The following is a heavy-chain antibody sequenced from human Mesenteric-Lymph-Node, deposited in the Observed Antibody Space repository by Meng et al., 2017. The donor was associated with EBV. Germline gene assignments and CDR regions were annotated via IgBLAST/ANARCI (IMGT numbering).Heavy chain of an antibody. J-gene: IGHJ4*02. CDR3: ASSRPLAGNWNYHY. Sequence: QLQPQLSGPGLVKPSQTLPLTGATFADSVSSNSAAWNWIRQSPSRGLEWLGRTYYRSKWYNDYAVSVKSRITINPDTSKNQFSLQLNSVTPEDTAVYYCASSRPLAGNWNYHYWGQGTLVTVSS. D-gene: IGHD1-7*01. V-gene: IGHV6-1*01. CDR1: ADSVSSNSAA. CDR2: TYYRSKWYN.